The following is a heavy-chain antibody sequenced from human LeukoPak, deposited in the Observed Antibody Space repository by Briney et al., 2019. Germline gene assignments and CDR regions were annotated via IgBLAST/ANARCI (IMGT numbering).Heavy chain of an antibody. J-gene: IGHJ4*02. D-gene: IGHD6-13*01. CDR1: GFTFSSYG. CDR3: ARDAGDSSSWPYYFDY. CDR2: IEQDGSEK. Sequence: GGSLRLSCAASGFTFSSYGMRWVRQAPGKGLEWVANIEQDGSEKYYVDSVKGRFTISRDNAKNSLYLQMNSLRAEDTAVYYCARDAGDSSSWPYYFDYWGQGTLVTVSS. V-gene: IGHV3-7*01.